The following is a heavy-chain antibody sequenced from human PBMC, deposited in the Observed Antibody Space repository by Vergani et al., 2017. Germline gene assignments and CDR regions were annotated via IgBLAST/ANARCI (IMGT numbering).Heavy chain of an antibody. V-gene: IGHV4-61*02. D-gene: IGHD2-15*01. Sequence: QVQLQESGPGLVKPSQTLSLTCTVSGGSISSGSYYWSWIRQPAGKGLEWIGRIYTSGSTNYNPSLKSRVTISVDTSKNQFSLKLSSVTAADTAVYYCARARYLLNWFDPWREGSLVTVSS. CDR1: GGSISSGSYY. CDR2: IYTSGST. CDR3: ARARYLLNWFDP. J-gene: IGHJ5*02.